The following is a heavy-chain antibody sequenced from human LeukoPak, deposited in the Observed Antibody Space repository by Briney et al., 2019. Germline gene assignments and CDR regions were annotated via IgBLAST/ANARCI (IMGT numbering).Heavy chain of an antibody. D-gene: IGHD3-16*01. CDR1: GFTVSSNY. CDR2: ISWDSGFI. J-gene: IGHJ4*02. Sequence: GGSLRLSCAASGFTVSSNYMSWVRQAPGKGLEWVSGISWDSGFIGYADSVKGRFTISRDNAKNSLYLQMNSLRAEDMAFYYCAKDMGAGDDYVWGSYFDYWGQGTLVTVSS. CDR3: AKDMGAGDDYVWGSYFDY. V-gene: IGHV3-9*03.